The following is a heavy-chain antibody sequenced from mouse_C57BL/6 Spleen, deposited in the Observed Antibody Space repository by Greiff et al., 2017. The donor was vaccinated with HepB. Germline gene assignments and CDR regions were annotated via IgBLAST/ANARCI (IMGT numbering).Heavy chain of an antibody. CDR2: IWWDDDK. CDR3: ARIPSYYYGSRTDYAMDY. Sequence: QVTLKESGPGILQPSQTLSLTCSFSGFSLSTFGMGVGWIRQPSGKGLEWLAHIWWDDDKYYNPALKSRLTISKDTSKNQVFLKIANVDTADTATYYCARIPSYYYGSRTDYAMDYWGQGTSVTVSS. D-gene: IGHD1-1*01. CDR1: GFSLSTFGMG. J-gene: IGHJ4*01. V-gene: IGHV8-8*01.